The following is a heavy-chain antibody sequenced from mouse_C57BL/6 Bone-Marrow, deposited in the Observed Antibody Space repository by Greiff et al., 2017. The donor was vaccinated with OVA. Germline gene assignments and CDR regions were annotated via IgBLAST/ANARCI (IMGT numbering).Heavy chain of an antibody. CDR2: IDPTNDYT. J-gene: IGHJ2*01. V-gene: IGHV1-4*01. CDR3: TRGYYFDY. CDR1: GYTFTSYT. Sequence: QVQLKESGAELARPGASVKMSCKASGYTFTSYTIHWVNQRPGQGLEWIGYIDPTNDYTNYNQKFKGKATLTADKSSSTAYMQLSSLTSEDSAVYYCTRGYYFDYWGQGTTLTVSS.